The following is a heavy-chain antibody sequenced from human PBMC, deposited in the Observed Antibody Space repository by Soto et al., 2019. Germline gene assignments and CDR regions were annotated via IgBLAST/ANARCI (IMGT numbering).Heavy chain of an antibody. CDR1: GGSISSGGYY. D-gene: IGHD4-17*01. Sequence: QVQLQESGPGLVKPSQTLSLTCTVSGGSISSGGYYWSWIRQHPGKGLEWIGYIYYSGSTYYNPSLRSRAAXXVXTXXNQFSLKLTSVTAADTAVYYCARGGGSDYADSQDYWGQGPLVTVSS. V-gene: IGHV4-31*03. CDR2: IYYSGST. CDR3: ARGGGSDYADSQDY. J-gene: IGHJ4*02.